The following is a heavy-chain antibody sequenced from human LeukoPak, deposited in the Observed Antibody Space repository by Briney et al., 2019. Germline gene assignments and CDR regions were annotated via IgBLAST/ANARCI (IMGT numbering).Heavy chain of an antibody. CDR2: IRQDGSEK. CDR3: TRFSRSSSSNY. D-gene: IGHD6-6*01. J-gene: IGHJ4*02. Sequence: PGGSLTLSCAASGFTFSNYWMSWVRQAPGKGLEWVAIIRQDGSEKKYVDSVKGRFTISRDNAKNSLYLEMNSLRAEDTAVYYCTRFSRSSSSNYWGQGSLVTVSS. V-gene: IGHV3-7*01. CDR1: GFTFSNYW.